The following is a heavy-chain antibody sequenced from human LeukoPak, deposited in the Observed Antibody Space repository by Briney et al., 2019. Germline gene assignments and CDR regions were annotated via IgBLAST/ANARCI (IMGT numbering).Heavy chain of an antibody. D-gene: IGHD3-22*01. CDR2: INHSGST. J-gene: IGHJ4*02. CDR3: ARGIRHYYDGPRIDY. Sequence: SETLSLTCAVYGGSFSGYYWSWIRQPPGKGLEWIGEINHSGSTNYNPSLKSRVTISIDTSKNQFSPKLSSVTAADTAVYYCARGIRHYYDGPRIDYWGQGTLVTVPS. CDR1: GGSFSGYY. V-gene: IGHV4-34*01.